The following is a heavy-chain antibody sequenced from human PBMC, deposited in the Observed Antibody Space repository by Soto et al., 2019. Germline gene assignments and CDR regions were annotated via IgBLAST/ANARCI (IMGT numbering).Heavy chain of an antibody. CDR1: GYTFTFRY. CDR3: ARSPFAGSDAFDI. Sequence: QMQLVQSGAEVKKTGSSVKVSCKASGYTFTFRYLHWVRQAPGQALEWMGWNTPFKSDTNYAQKFQDRVTITRDRSVSTAYMELSNLRSDDTAMYYCARSPFAGSDAFDIWGQGTMVTVSS. D-gene: IGHD1-1*01. V-gene: IGHV1-45*02. J-gene: IGHJ3*02. CDR2: NTPFKSDT.